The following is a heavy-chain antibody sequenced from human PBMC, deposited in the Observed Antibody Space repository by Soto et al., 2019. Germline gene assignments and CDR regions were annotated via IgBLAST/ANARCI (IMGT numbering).Heavy chain of an antibody. V-gene: IGHV1-46*01. Sequence: ASVKVSCKASGYTFPNYFIHWVRQAPGQELQWMGIFNPSGGSTTYAQKFQGRVTMTRDTSTSTVYMELSSLRSEDTAMYYCAREEARYYGSGSYYNPRPDAFDIWGQGTMVTVSS. J-gene: IGHJ3*02. CDR1: GYTFPNYF. CDR2: FNPSGGST. CDR3: AREEARYYGSGSYYNPRPDAFDI. D-gene: IGHD3-10*01.